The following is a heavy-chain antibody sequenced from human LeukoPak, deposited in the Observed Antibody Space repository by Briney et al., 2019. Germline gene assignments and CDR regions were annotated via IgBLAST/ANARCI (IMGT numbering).Heavy chain of an antibody. Sequence: GGSLRLSCAASGFAFSASGMHWVRQAPGKGLDWVAFIRYDGSNKYYADSVKGRFTISRDNSKNTLYLQMNSLRAEDTAVYYCARGRYDSSGYYPIFDFWGQGTLVTVSS. CDR1: GFAFSASG. CDR2: IRYDGSNK. D-gene: IGHD3-22*01. J-gene: IGHJ4*02. CDR3: ARGRYDSSGYYPIFDF. V-gene: IGHV3-30*02.